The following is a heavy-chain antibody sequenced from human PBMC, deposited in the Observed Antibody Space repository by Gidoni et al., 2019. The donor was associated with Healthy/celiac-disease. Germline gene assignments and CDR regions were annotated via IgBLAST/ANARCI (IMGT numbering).Heavy chain of an antibody. V-gene: IGHV4-59*01. CDR3: ARDRLGATTGWFDP. J-gene: IGHJ5*02. CDR1: GGSISSYY. D-gene: IGHD1-26*01. CDR2: IYYSGST. Sequence: QVQLQESGPGLVKPSETLSLTCTVSGGSISSYYWSWIRQPPGKGLEWIGYIYYSGSTNYNPSLKSRVTISVDTSKNQFSLKLSSVTAADTAVYYCARDRLGATTGWFDPWGQGTLVTVSS.